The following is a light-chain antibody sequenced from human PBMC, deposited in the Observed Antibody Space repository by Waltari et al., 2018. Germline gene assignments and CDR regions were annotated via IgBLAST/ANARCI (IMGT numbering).Light chain of an antibody. J-gene: IGKJ2*01. CDR3: QQYYSSPPYT. CDR1: HGVLYRSNNKNY. V-gene: IGKV4-1*01. Sequence: DIVMTQSPDSLAVSLGERATINCKSSHGVLYRSNNKNYSASYHRKPGQPPKELIYWASTRESGVPDRFSGSGSGTDFTLTISSLQAEDVAVYYCQQYYSSPPYTFGQGTKLEIK. CDR2: WAS.